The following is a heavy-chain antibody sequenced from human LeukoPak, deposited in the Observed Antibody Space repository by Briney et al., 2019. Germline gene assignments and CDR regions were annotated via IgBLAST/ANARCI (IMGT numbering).Heavy chain of an antibody. V-gene: IGHV3-30*03. CDR2: ISYDGSNK. Sequence: PGGSLRLSCAASGFTFSSDGMHWVRQAPGKGLEWVAVISYDGSNKYYADSVKGRFTISRDNSKNTLYLQMNSLRAEDTAVYYCARDAGVIQLGYCSGGSCYSGGAFDIWGQGTMVTVSS. CDR3: ARDAGVIQLGYCSGGSCYSGGAFDI. CDR1: GFTFSSDG. J-gene: IGHJ3*02. D-gene: IGHD2-15*01.